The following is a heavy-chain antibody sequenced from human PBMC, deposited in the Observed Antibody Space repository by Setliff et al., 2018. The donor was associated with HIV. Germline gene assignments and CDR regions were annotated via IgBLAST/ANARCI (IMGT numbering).Heavy chain of an antibody. CDR3: ARSSRGSLRDLDY. J-gene: IGHJ4*02. CDR1: GGSISNYY. CDR2: GYYSGIT. V-gene: IGHV4-59*08. Sequence: SETLSLTCTVSGGSISNYYWSWIRQPPGKGLEWIGCGYYSGITHYDPSLKSRVSISVDASKNQFSLRLNSVAVADTAVYFCARSSRGSLRDLDYWGPGTLVTVSS. D-gene: IGHD2-21*02.